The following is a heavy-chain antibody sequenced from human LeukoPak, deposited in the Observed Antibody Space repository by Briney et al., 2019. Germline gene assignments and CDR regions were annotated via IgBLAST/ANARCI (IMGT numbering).Heavy chain of an antibody. J-gene: IGHJ4*02. V-gene: IGHV4-34*01. D-gene: IGHD5-18*01. CDR1: GGSFSGFY. CDR2: ISHSGSS. CDR3: ARGGLDTKRGGYFDY. Sequence: PSETLSLTCAVYGGSFSGFYWSWSRQPPGKGLEWIGEISHSGSSYYNPSLQSRVTLSVDPSRSQFSLRLNPVTAADTGLYSCARGGLDTKRGGYFDYWGQGILVAVSS.